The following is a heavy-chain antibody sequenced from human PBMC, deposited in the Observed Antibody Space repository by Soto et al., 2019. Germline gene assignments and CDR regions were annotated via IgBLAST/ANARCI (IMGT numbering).Heavy chain of an antibody. CDR3: AHSLFGSWPGVWYYFDY. Sequence: ESGPTPMNPTEPLTLTCTVCGLSLPKARRGVSWIRQPPGKALEWLAHIFSNDEKSYSTSLKSRLTITKDTSKNQVVLTMTNMDPVDTATYYCAHSLFGSWPGVWYYFDYWGQGTLVTVSS. V-gene: IGHV2-26*01. D-gene: IGHD6-13*01. J-gene: IGHJ4*02. CDR1: GLSLPKARRG. CDR2: IFSNDEK.